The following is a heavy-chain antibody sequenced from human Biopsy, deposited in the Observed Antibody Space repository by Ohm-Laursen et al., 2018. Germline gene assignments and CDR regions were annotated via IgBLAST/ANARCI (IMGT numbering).Heavy chain of an antibody. V-gene: IGHV4-31*02. CDR1: GASVKTSGYF. J-gene: IGHJ2*01. Sequence: SQTLSLIRSFCGASVKTSGYFWAWIRQRPGKGLEWIGYISYNERTHYNPSLTSRLAISFDTSNNRISLQLRSVSVADTAVYYCVREPKTGTAEAWYFDLWGRGAPVTVPS. D-gene: IGHD3-9*01. CDR2: ISYNERT. CDR3: VREPKTGTAEAWYFDL.